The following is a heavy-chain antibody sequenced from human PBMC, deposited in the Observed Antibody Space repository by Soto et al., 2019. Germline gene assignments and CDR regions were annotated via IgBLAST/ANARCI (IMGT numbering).Heavy chain of an antibody. CDR1: GGSFSGYY. V-gene: IGHV4-34*01. CDR2: INHSGST. CDR3: ARVPRWITMVLGASRYFDY. D-gene: IGHD3-10*01. J-gene: IGHJ4*02. Sequence: QVQLQQWGAGLLKPSETLSLTCAVYGGSFSGYYWSWIRQPPGKGLEWIGEINHSGSTNYNPSLKTRVTISGDTSKNQFSLKLSSVTAADTAVYYCARVPRWITMVLGASRYFDYWGQGTLVTVSS.